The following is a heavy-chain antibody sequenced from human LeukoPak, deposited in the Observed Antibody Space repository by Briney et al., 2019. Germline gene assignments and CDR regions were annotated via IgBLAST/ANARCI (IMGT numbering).Heavy chain of an antibody. Sequence: SQTLSLTCTVSGGSISSGSYYWSWIRQPAGKGLEWIGRIYTSGSTNYNPSLKSRVTISVDTSKNQFSLKLSSVTAADTAVYYCARRPRGVIIKTWFDSWGKGTTVTISS. CDR2: IYTSGST. D-gene: IGHD3-10*01. CDR3: ARRPRGVIIKTWFDS. CDR1: GGSISSGSYY. J-gene: IGHJ6*04. V-gene: IGHV4-61*02.